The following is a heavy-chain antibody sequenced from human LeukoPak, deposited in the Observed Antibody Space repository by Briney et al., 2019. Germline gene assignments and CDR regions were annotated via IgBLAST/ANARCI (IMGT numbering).Heavy chain of an antibody. Sequence: SETLSLTCTVSGGSISSYYWSWIRQPPGKGLEWIGNIYFTGSTYYNPSLKSRVTISVDTSKSQCSLKLRSVTAADTAVYFCARAPTRSSDTVTGYLFDSWGQGTLVTVSS. CDR2: IYFTGST. CDR3: ARAPTRSSDTVTGYLFDS. CDR1: GGSISSYY. V-gene: IGHV4-59*12. D-gene: IGHD3-9*01. J-gene: IGHJ4*02.